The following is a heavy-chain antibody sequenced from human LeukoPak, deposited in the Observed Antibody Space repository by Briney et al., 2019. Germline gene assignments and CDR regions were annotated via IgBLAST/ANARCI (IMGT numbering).Heavy chain of an antibody. CDR3: ARDRAGKDY. CDR1: GFAFNTYW. D-gene: IGHD1-1*01. J-gene: IGHJ4*02. CDR2: IGQDGTEK. V-gene: IGHV3-7*03. Sequence: GGSLRLSCAASGFAFNTYWMSWVRQAPGKGLEWVANIGQDGTEKHLVDSVRGRFTISRDNAKNSVFLQMNSLRSEATAVYYCARDRAGKDYWGQGTLVTVSS.